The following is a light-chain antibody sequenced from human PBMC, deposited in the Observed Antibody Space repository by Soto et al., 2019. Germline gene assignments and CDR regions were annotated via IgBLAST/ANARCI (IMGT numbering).Light chain of an antibody. V-gene: IGKV1-5*01. J-gene: IGKJ1*01. CDR1: QSISGW. CDR3: QQYNSYSPT. Sequence: DIKMSQSRYRLSASVGDRVTITCRASQSISGWLAWYQQKPGKAPKLLIYDASSLESGVPSRFSGSGSGTEFTLTISSLQPDDFATYYCQQYNSYSPTFGQGTKVEIK. CDR2: DAS.